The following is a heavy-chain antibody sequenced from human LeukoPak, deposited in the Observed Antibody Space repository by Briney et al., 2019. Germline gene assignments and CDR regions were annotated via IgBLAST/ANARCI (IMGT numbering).Heavy chain of an antibody. J-gene: IGHJ4*02. D-gene: IGHD3-22*01. CDR2: VFYSGVT. CDR3: ARRYYFDRSGYYHHFDY. Sequence: SETLSLTCVVSSFSISNGFYWVWIRQPPGKGLEWIGNVFYSGVTYYNPSLKSRVTISVDTPKNQLSLKLSSVAAADTAIYYCARRYYFDRSGYYHHFDYWGQGSLVTVSS. CDR1: SFSISNGFY. V-gene: IGHV4-38-2*01.